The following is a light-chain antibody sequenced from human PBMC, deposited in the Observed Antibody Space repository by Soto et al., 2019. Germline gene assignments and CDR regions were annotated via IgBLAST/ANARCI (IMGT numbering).Light chain of an antibody. V-gene: IGKV3-20*01. Sequence: EIVLTQSPGTLSLSPGERATLSCRASQSVTSGNLAWYQQKPGQAPRLLIYAASSRATNIPDRFSGSGSGTDFTLTISRLEPEDGAVYYGQQYGSSPPYTFGQGTKLEIK. CDR1: QSVTSGN. CDR3: QQYGSSPPYT. J-gene: IGKJ2*01. CDR2: AAS.